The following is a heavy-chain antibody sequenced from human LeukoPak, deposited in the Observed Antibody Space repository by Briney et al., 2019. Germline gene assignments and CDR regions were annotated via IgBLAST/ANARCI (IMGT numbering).Heavy chain of an antibody. CDR3: AHILYYYDSSGYYYAQAWYYSDY. Sequence: CGPTQANPTQPLTLTRTLSGFSVSTGGVGGGGIRQPPGKALEWLALIYWNDDMRYSPSLKSRLTITKDTSKNQVVLTMTNMDPVDTATYYCAHILYYYDSSGYYYAQAWYYSDYWGQGTLVTVSS. J-gene: IGHJ4*02. CDR2: IYWNDDM. V-gene: IGHV2-5*01. D-gene: IGHD3-22*01. CDR1: GFSVSTGGVG.